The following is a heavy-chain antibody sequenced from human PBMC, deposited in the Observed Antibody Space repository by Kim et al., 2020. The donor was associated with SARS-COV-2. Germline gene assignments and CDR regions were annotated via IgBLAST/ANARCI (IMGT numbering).Heavy chain of an antibody. Sequence: LKMRVTISVDTTKNPFSLKLSSVTAADTAVYYCARAKVGIFGVVTHFDYWGQGTLVTVSS. V-gene: IGHV4-59*01. J-gene: IGHJ4*02. D-gene: IGHD3-3*01. CDR3: ARAKVGIFGVVTHFDY.